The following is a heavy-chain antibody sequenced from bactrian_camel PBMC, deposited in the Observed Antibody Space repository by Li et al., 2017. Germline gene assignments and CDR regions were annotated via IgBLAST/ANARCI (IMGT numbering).Heavy chain of an antibody. Sequence: VQLVESGGGLVQPGGSLRLSCAASGFTFSVYDMSWVRQAPGKGLEWVSGISNGGKSIFYADSVKGRFTISRDNAKNTLYLQMNGLKTEDTAVYYCATASTWVPTYYWGQGTQVTVS. V-gene: IGHV3S40*01. CDR3: ATASTWVPTYY. CDR1: GFTFSVYD. CDR2: ISNGGKSI. D-gene: IGHD5*01. J-gene: IGHJ4*01.